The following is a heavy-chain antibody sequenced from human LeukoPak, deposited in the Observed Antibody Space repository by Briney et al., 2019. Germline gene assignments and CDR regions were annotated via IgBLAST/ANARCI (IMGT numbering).Heavy chain of an antibody. CDR1: GFTFNDYY. Sequence: GGSLRLSCAASGFTFNDYYMSWIRQAPGNGLEWLSYINIGGTNTHYADSVKGRFTISRDNAKKSLYLEMNNLRAEDTAVYYCATDGAGFDTWGQGVLVTVSS. CDR2: INIGGTNT. J-gene: IGHJ5*02. CDR3: ATDGAGFDT. V-gene: IGHV3-11*01.